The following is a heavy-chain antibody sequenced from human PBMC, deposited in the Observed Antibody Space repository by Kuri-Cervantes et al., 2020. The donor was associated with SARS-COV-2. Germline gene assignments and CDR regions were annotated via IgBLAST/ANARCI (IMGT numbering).Heavy chain of an antibody. CDR1: GYTFTSYG. J-gene: IGHJ4*02. CDR2: ISAYNGNT. Sequence: GGSLRLSCKASGYTFTSYGISWVRQAPGQGLEWMGWISAYNGNTNYAQKLQGRVTMTTDTSTSTAYMELRSLRSDDTAVYYCARDKAIFGADFDYWGQGTLVTVSS. D-gene: IGHD3-3*01. V-gene: IGHV1-18*01. CDR3: ARDKAIFGADFDY.